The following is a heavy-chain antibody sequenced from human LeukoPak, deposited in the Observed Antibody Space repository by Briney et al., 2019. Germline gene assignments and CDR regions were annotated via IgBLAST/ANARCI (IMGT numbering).Heavy chain of an antibody. CDR1: GFTFSSYS. V-gene: IGHV3-21*01. CDR3: ARGRVYDFWSGSAYYYMDV. CDR2: ISSSSSYI. Sequence: GGSLRLSCAASGFTFSSYSMNWVRQAPGKGLEWVSSISSSSSYIYYADSVKGRFTISRDNAKNSLYLQMNSLRAEDTAVYYCARGRVYDFWSGSAYYYMDVWGKGTTVTVSS. D-gene: IGHD3-3*01. J-gene: IGHJ6*03.